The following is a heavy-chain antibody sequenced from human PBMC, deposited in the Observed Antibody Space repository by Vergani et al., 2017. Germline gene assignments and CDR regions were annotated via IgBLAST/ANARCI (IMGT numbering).Heavy chain of an antibody. D-gene: IGHD3-10*01. CDR1: GFTFDTYT. J-gene: IGHJ1*01. CDR2: ISSGGGDI. V-gene: IGHV3-23*04. CDR3: TTAWGLYYLHGEYFQY. Sequence: VHLVESGGGLVQPGGSRRLSCAGAGFTFDTYTMAYVRQAPGKGLEWVATISSGGGDIFYADSVKGRFTISRDNSKNTLFLQMNSLKDEDTAVYYCTTAWGLYYLHGEYFQYWGRGTLVSDSS.